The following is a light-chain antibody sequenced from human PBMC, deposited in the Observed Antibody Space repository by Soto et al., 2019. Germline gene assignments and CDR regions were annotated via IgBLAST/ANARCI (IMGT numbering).Light chain of an antibody. J-gene: IGKJ1*01. CDR3: QQYGSSPQT. V-gene: IGKV3-20*01. CDR2: GAS. CDR1: QSVSSNY. Sequence: EIVLTQSPGTLSLSPGERASLSCRASQSVSSNYLAWYQQKPGQAPRLPIYGASSRATGIPDRFSGSGSGTDFTLTISRLEPEDFAVYYCQQYGSSPQTFGQGTKVDIK.